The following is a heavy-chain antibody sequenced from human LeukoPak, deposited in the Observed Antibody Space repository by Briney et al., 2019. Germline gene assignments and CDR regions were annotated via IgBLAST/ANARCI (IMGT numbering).Heavy chain of an antibody. CDR1: GYTFTCYY. CDR2: INPNSGGT. Sequence: ASVKVSCKASGYTFTCYYMHWVRQAPGQGLEWMGWINPNSGGTNYAQKFQGRVTMTRDTSISTAYMELSRLRSDDTAVYYCARSGLVHDAFDIWGQGTMVTVSS. CDR3: ARSGLVHDAFDI. D-gene: IGHD6-19*01. J-gene: IGHJ3*02. V-gene: IGHV1-2*02.